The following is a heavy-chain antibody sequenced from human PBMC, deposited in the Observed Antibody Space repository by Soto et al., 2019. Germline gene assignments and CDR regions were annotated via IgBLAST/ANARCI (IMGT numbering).Heavy chain of an antibody. CDR2: IYYSGST. D-gene: IGHD6-19*01. Sequence: QVQLQESGPGLVKPSETLSLTCTVSGGSISSYYWSWIRQPPGKGLEWIGYIYYSGSTNYNPSLKSRVTLSVDTSKNQFSLKLSSVTAADTAVYYCARRGSSGSWFDPWGQGTLVTVSS. CDR3: ARRGSSGSWFDP. J-gene: IGHJ5*02. V-gene: IGHV4-59*08. CDR1: GGSISSYY.